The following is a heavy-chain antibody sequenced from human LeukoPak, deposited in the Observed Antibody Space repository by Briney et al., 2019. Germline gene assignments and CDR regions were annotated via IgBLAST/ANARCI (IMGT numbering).Heavy chain of an antibody. CDR3: ARLGRDYDILTGYYHPPL. CDR2: INYSGST. Sequence: PSETLSLTCMVPGGPISSSYWSWIRQPPGKGLGWIGNINYSGSTNYNPSLKSRVTISVDTSKNQLSLKLSSVTAADTAVYYCARLGRDYDILTGYYHPPLWGQGTLVTVSS. D-gene: IGHD3-9*01. CDR1: GGPISSSY. J-gene: IGHJ4*02. V-gene: IGHV4-59*08.